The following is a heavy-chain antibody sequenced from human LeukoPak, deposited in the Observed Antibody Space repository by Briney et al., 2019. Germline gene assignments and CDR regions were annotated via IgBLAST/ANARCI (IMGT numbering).Heavy chain of an antibody. Sequence: GGSLRLSCAASGFTFSSYAMSWVRQAPGKGLEWVSAISGSGGSTYYADSVKGRFTVSRDNSKNTLYLQMNSLRAEDTAVYYCAKLEGGYVSGPDYWGQGTLVTVSS. CDR1: GFTFSSYA. CDR2: ISGSGGST. D-gene: IGHD5-12*01. J-gene: IGHJ4*02. V-gene: IGHV3-23*01. CDR3: AKLEGGYVSGPDY.